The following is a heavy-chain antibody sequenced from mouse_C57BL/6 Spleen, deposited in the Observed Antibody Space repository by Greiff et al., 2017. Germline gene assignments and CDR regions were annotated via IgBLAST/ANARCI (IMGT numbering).Heavy chain of an antibody. CDR3: ASRDYDGRSFDY. V-gene: IGHV14-2*01. CDR2: IDPEDGET. Sequence: VQLQQSGAELVKPGASVKLSCTASGFNIKDYYMHWVKPRTDQGLEWIGRIDPEDGETTYAPTFQGKATLTAATSSTTAYLQLSSLTSEETAVYYGASRDYDGRSFDYWGKGTTLTVSS. J-gene: IGHJ2*01. D-gene: IGHD1-1*01. CDR1: GFNIKDYY.